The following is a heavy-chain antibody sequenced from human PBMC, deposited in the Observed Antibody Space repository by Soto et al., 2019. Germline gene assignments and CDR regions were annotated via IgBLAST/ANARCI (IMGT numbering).Heavy chain of an antibody. D-gene: IGHD3-3*01. CDR3: ARDESRGLQFWSGYYYYYYYMDV. CDR1: GFTFSSYG. V-gene: IGHV3-33*01. Sequence: QPGGSLRLSCAASGFTFSSYGMHWVRQAPGKGLEWVAVIWYDGSNKYYADSVKGRFTISRDNSKNTLYLQMNSLRAEDTAVYYCARDESRGLQFWSGYYYYYYYMDVWGKGTTVTVS. J-gene: IGHJ6*03. CDR2: IWYDGSNK.